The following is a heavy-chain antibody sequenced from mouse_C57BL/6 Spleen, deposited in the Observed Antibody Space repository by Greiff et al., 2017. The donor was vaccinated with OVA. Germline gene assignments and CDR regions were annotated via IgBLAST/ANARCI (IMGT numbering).Heavy chain of an antibody. Sequence: EVQLQQSGPELVKPGASVKISCKASGYTFTDYYMNWVKQSHGKSLEWIGDINPNNGGTSYNQKLKGKATLTVDKSSSTAYMELRSLTSEDSAVYYCARAGFITTFDYWGQGTTLTVSS. CDR3: ARAGFITTFDY. D-gene: IGHD1-1*01. V-gene: IGHV1-26*01. J-gene: IGHJ2*01. CDR2: INPNNGGT. CDR1: GYTFTDYY.